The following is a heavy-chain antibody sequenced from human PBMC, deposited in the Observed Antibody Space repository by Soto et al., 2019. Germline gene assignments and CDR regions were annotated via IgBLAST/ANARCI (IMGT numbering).Heavy chain of an antibody. V-gene: IGHV1-69*01. Sequence: QVQLVQSGAEVKKPGSSVKVSCKASGGTFSSYAISWVRQAPGQGLEWMGGIIPIFGTANYAQKCQGRVMITADESTSAADMELSSLRSEDTAVYYCARSNSDFSGVASIYDRSGSPFSVWGQGTLVTVSS. CDR1: GGTFSSYA. D-gene: IGHD3-22*01. CDR3: ARSNSDFSGVASIYDRSGSPFSV. CDR2: IIPIFGTA. J-gene: IGHJ4*02.